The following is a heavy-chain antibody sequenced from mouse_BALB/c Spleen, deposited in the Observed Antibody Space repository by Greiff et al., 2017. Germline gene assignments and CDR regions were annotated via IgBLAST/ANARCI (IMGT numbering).Heavy chain of an antibody. V-gene: IGHV1-63*02. D-gene: IGHD1-1*01. CDR2: IYPGGGYT. CDR3: AIYYGSSEGFAY. CDR1: GYTFTNYW. Sequence: QVHVKQSGAELVRPGTSVKISCKASGYTFTNYWLGWVKQRPGHGLEWIGDIYPGGGYTNYNEKFKGKATLTADTSSSTAYMQLSSLTSEDSAVYFCAIYYGSSEGFAYWGQGTLVTVSA. J-gene: IGHJ3*01.